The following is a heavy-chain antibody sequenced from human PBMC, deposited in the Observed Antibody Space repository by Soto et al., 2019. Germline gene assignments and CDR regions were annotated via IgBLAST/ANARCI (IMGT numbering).Heavy chain of an antibody. J-gene: IGHJ4*02. CDR2: INPNSGDT. D-gene: IGHD6-19*01. V-gene: IGHV1-2*02. CDR1: GYTFTGYY. Sequence: QVQLVQSGAEVKKPGASVKVSCKTSGYTFTGYYIHWVLQAPGQGLEWMALINPNSGDTNYGHKFQGRVTLTRDTSINTVYMEVTSLRFDDTAVYYCAVAGLPFEYWGQGTLVTVFS. CDR3: AVAGLPFEY.